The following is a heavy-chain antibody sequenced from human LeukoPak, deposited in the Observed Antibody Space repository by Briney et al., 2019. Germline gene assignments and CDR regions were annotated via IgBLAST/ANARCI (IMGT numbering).Heavy chain of an antibody. D-gene: IGHD6-19*01. J-gene: IGHJ4*02. CDR2: IHYDSSTE. CDR1: GFAFSSYG. V-gene: IGHV3-30*02. CDR3: ARDMYSSGWPEKDLDY. Sequence: PGGSLRLSCAASGFAFSSYGMHWVRQAPGKGLEWVAYIHYDSSTEDYADSVKGRFTISRDNAKNSLYLQMNSLRAEDTAVYYCARDMYSSGWPEKDLDYWGQGTLVTVSS.